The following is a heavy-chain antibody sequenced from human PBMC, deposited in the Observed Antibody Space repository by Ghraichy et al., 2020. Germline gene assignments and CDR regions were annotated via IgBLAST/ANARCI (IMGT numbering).Heavy chain of an antibody. CDR1: GFSFPDYC. Sequence: QTLSLTCSASGFSFPDYCMSWVRQAPGKGLEWVGFIRSTAYGGTAEYAASVKGRFTISRVDSKRFAYLQMNTLTTEDTAVYYCCRYRFASLRKLVYYYGMDVGGQGTTVTVSS. J-gene: IGHJ6*02. D-gene: IGHD5-18*01. V-gene: IGHV3-49*04. CDR2: IRSTAYGGTA. CDR3: CRYRFASLRKLVYYYGMDV.